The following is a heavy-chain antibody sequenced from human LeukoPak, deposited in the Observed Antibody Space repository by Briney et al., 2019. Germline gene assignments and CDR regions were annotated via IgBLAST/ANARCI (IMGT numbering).Heavy chain of an antibody. D-gene: IGHD1-26*01. Sequence: SETLSLTCTVSGGYISSSSYYWGWIRQPPGKGLEWIGSIYYSGSTYYNPSLKSRVTISVDTSKNQFSLKLSFVTAADTAVYYCARDLHTTTLGCFDPWGQGTLVTVSS. J-gene: IGHJ5*02. CDR3: ARDLHTTTLGCFDP. V-gene: IGHV4-39*07. CDR1: GGYISSSSYY. CDR2: IYYSGST.